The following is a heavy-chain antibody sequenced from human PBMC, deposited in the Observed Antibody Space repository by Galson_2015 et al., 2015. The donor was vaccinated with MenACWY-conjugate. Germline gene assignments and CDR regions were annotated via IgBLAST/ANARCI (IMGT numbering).Heavy chain of an antibody. CDR1: GGSISSSSYY. J-gene: IGHJ3*02. Sequence: ATLSLACTVSGGSISSSSYYWGWIRQPPGKGLEWIGSIYYSGSTYYNPSLKSRVTISVDTSKNQFSLKLSSVTAADTAVYYCARAAEDAFDTWGQGTMVTVSS. CDR3: ARAAEDAFDT. V-gene: IGHV4-39*07. CDR2: IYYSGST.